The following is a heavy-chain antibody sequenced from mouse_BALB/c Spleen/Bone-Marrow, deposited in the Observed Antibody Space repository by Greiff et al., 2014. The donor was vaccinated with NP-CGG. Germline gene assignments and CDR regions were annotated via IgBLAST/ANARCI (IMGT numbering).Heavy chain of an antibody. D-gene: IGHD1-1*01. J-gene: IGHJ2*01. CDR3: ARGGYGSTCYFDY. V-gene: IGHV1S34*01. CDR1: GYSFTGYY. CDR2: ISCYNGAT. Sequence: LVKTGASVKISCKASGYSFTGYYIHWVKQSHGKSLEWIGYISCYNGATSYNQKFKGKATFTVDTSSSTAYMQFNSLTSEGSAVYYCARGGYGSTCYFDYWGQGTTLTVSS.